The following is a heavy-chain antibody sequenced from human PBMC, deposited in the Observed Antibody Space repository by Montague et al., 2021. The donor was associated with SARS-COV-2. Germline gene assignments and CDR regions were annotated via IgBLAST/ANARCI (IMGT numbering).Heavy chain of an antibody. CDR1: GGSISSSNYF. J-gene: IGHJ4*02. V-gene: IGHV4-39*07. CDR2: IYFGGGT. Sequence: SETLSLTCTVSGGSISSSNYFWGWIRQPPGKGLEWIGSIYFGGGTCYNPSLKSRVTISVDTSKNHFSLKLTSVTAADTAVYYCARDVGKGFSGYETEGGLDYWGQGTPVTVSS. CDR3: ARDVGKGFSGYETEGGLDY. D-gene: IGHD5-12*01.